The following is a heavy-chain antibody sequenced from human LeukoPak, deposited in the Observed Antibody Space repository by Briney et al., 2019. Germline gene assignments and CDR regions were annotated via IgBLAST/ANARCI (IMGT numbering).Heavy chain of an antibody. CDR1: GFTFSSYG. Sequence: QPGGSLRLSCAASGFTFSSYGMHWVRRAPGKGLEWVAFIRYDGSNKYYADSVKGRFTISRDNSKNTLYLQMNSLRAEDTAVYYCAKCSLTLLHYVDYWGQGTLVTVSS. V-gene: IGHV3-30*02. J-gene: IGHJ4*02. D-gene: IGHD3-10*02. CDR3: AKCSLTLLHYVDY. CDR2: IRYDGSNK.